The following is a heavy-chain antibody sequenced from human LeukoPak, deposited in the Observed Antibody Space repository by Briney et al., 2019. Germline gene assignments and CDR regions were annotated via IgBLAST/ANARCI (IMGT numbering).Heavy chain of an antibody. D-gene: IGHD1-26*01. CDR3: ARDIGGSYTLVRYYYGMDV. CDR1: GFTVSSNY. V-gene: IGHV3-21*01. J-gene: IGHJ6*02. Sequence: PGGSLRLSCAASGFTVSSNYMSWVRQAPGKGLEWVSSISSSSSYIYYADSVKGRFTISRDNAKNSLYLQMNSLRAEDTAVYYCARDIGGSYTLVRYYYGMDVWGQGTTVTVSS. CDR2: ISSSSSYI.